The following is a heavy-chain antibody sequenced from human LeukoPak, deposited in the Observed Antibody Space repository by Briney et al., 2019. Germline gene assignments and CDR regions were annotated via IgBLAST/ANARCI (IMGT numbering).Heavy chain of an antibody. CDR2: INTNTGNP. J-gene: IGHJ5*02. CDR1: GYTFTNYG. CDR3: ARVIAVPKNWFDP. Sequence: GASVKVSCKASGYTFTNYGMNWVRQAPGQGLEWMGWINTNTGNPTYAQGFTGRFVFSLDTSVSTAYLQISSLKAEDTAVYYCARVIAVPKNWFDPWGQGTLVTVSS. V-gene: IGHV7-4-1*02. D-gene: IGHD6-19*01.